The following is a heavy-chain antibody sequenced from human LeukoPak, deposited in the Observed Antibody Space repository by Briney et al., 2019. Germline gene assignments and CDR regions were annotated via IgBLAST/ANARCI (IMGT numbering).Heavy chain of an antibody. CDR1: GYTFTSYD. Sequence: ASVTVSCKASGYTFTSYDINWVRQAPGQGLEWMGWMNPNSGNTGYVQKFQGRVTMTRNTSISTAYMELSSLRSEDTAVYYCARGLRYYGSGTMGYWGQGTLVTVSS. CDR3: ARGLRYYGSGTMGY. J-gene: IGHJ4*02. CDR2: MNPNSGNT. V-gene: IGHV1-8*01. D-gene: IGHD3-10*01.